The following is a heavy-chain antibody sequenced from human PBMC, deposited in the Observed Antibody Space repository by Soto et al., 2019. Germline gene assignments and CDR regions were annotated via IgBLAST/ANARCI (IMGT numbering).Heavy chain of an antibody. Sequence: SETLSLTSAVYGGSFSGYYWSWIRQPPGKGLEWIGEINHSGSTNYNPSLKSRVTISVDTSKNQFSLKLSSVTAADTAVYYCARGVYYYGSGSYYKRPYYFDYWGQGTLVTAPQ. CDR1: GGSFSGYY. CDR3: ARGVYYYGSGSYYKRPYYFDY. J-gene: IGHJ4*02. D-gene: IGHD3-10*01. CDR2: INHSGST. V-gene: IGHV4-34*01.